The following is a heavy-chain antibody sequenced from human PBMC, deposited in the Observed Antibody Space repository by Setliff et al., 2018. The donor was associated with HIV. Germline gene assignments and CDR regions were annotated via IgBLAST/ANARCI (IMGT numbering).Heavy chain of an antibody. D-gene: IGHD4-4*01. CDR3: ARDDSNYRQHGMDV. V-gene: IGHV3-48*03. CDR1: GFTFSNYG. CDR2: ISSSGSTI. J-gene: IGHJ6*02. Sequence: GGSLRLSCAASGFTFSNYGMNWVRQAPGKGLEWVSYISSSGSTIYYADSVKGRFTISRDNAKNSLYLQMNSLRAEDTAVYYCARDDSNYRQHGMDVWGQGTTVTVSS.